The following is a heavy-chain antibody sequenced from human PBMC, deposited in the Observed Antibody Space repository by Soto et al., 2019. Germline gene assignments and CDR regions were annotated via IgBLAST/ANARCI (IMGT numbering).Heavy chain of an antibody. CDR1: GFTFSSYA. Sequence: GGSLRLSCAASGFTFSSYAMHWVRQAPGKGLEWVAVISYDGSNKYYADSVKGRFTISRDNSKNTLYLQMNSLRAEDTAVYYCARDPSLRYFVWLLDYYYGMDVWGQGTTVTVSS. J-gene: IGHJ6*02. D-gene: IGHD3-9*01. V-gene: IGHV3-30-3*01. CDR3: ARDPSLRYFVWLLDYYYGMDV. CDR2: ISYDGSNK.